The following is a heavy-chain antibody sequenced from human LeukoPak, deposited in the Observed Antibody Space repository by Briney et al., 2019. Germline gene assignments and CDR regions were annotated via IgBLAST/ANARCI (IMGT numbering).Heavy chain of an antibody. J-gene: IGHJ4*02. D-gene: IGHD5-12*01. V-gene: IGHV3-11*01. CDR3: AKDSVTLPSIVVTVYYFDY. CDR1: GFTFSDYY. Sequence: GGSLRLSCAASGFTFSDYYMSWIRQAPGKGLEWVSYISSSGSTIYYADSVKGRFTISRDNSKNTLYLQMNSLRAEDTAVYYCAKDSVTLPSIVVTVYYFDYWGQGTLVTVSS. CDR2: ISSSGSTI.